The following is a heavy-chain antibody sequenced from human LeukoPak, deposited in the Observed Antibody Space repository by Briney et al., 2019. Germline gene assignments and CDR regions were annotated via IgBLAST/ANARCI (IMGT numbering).Heavy chain of an antibody. CDR2: IYYSGST. CDR1: GGSFSGYY. V-gene: IGHV4-59*01. Sequence: NPSETLSLTCAVYGGSFSGYYWSWIRQPPGKGLEWIGYIYYSGSTNYNPSLKSRVTISVDTPKNQFSLKLSSVTAADTAVYYCASSTASSGYYGGSTTDYWGQGTLVTVSS. CDR3: ASSTASSGYYGGSTTDY. J-gene: IGHJ4*02. D-gene: IGHD3-22*01.